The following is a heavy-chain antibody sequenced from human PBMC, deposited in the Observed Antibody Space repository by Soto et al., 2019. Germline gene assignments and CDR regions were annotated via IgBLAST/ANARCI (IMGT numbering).Heavy chain of an antibody. Sequence: PTETLSLTCAVYGGPFSGYYWSWIRQPPGKGLEWIGEINHSGSTNYNPSLKSRVTISVDTSKNQFSLKLSSVTAADTAVYYCARGRSIGSGSYYNGPLRLDYWGQGTLVTVSS. CDR2: INHSGST. V-gene: IGHV4-34*01. CDR3: ARGRSIGSGSYYNGPLRLDY. CDR1: GGPFSGYY. J-gene: IGHJ4*02. D-gene: IGHD3-10*01.